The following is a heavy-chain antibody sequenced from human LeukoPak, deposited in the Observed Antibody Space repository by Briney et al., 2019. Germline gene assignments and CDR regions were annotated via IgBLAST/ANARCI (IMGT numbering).Heavy chain of an antibody. D-gene: IGHD5-18*01. CDR2: IKQDGSEK. CDR3: ARDTSYGYPTLDY. CDR1: GFTFSSYW. J-gene: IGHJ4*02. V-gene: IGHV3-7*01. Sequence: GGSLRLSCAASGFTFSSYWMSWVRQAPGKGLEWVANIKQDGSEKYYVDSVKGRFTISRDNAKNSLYLQMNSLRAEDTAVYYCARDTSYGYPTLDYWGQGTLVTVSS.